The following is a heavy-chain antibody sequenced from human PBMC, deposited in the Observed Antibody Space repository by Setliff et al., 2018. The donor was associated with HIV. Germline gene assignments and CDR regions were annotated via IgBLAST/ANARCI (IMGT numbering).Heavy chain of an antibody. CDR3: ASFSVTTVTNQDN. CDR2: LSPSGTT. J-gene: IGHJ4*02. CDR1: GGSFSNYY. V-gene: IGHV4-34*01. D-gene: IGHD4-17*01. Sequence: SETLSLTCTVYGGSFSNYYTNWIRQPPGKGLEWIGELSPSGTTRSNPSLQSRVTISLDTSNNQFSLKLTSVTAADTAMYYCASFSVTTVTNQDNWGQGTPVTVSS.